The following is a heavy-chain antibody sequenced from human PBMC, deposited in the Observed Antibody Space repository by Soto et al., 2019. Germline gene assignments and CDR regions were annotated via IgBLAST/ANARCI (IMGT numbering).Heavy chain of an antibody. CDR3: TTDPEWEPPRNWFDP. Sequence: EVQLVESGGGLVKPGGSLRLSCAASGFTFSNAWMNWVRQAPGKGLEWVGRIKSKTDGGTTDYAGPVKGRFTIARDDSKNTLYLQMNSLKTEDTAVYYCTTDPEWEPPRNWFDPWGQGTLVTVSS. V-gene: IGHV3-15*07. CDR1: GFTFSNAW. D-gene: IGHD1-26*01. J-gene: IGHJ5*02. CDR2: IKSKTDGGTT.